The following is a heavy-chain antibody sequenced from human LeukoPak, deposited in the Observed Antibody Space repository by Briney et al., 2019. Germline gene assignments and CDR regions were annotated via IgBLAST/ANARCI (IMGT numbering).Heavy chain of an antibody. CDR2: INYGGST. CDR3: ARGFPPGSGSRGSHAFDV. V-gene: IGHV4-34*01. Sequence: PSETLSLTCAVSEMSFSAYYWNWIRQSPGKGLEWIGEINYGGSTKYTPSLEGRATILIDTSKNQFSLKLTSVTAADTAVYYCARGFPPGSGSRGSHAFDVWGQGTMVTVSS. J-gene: IGHJ3*01. D-gene: IGHD6-19*01. CDR1: EMSFSAYY.